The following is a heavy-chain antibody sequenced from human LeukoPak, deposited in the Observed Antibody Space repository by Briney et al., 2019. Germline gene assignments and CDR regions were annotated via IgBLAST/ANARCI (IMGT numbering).Heavy chain of an antibody. J-gene: IGHJ4*02. Sequence: GGSLRLSCAASGLTLSIYSMNWVRQAPGKGLERGSYISSSGSTIYYADSVKGRFNISRDNAKNSLYLQMNSLGAEDTAVYYCARGSYGHIDHWGQGILVTVSS. CDR2: ISSSGSTI. V-gene: IGHV3-48*04. D-gene: IGHD3-16*01. CDR1: GLTLSIYS. CDR3: ARGSYGHIDH.